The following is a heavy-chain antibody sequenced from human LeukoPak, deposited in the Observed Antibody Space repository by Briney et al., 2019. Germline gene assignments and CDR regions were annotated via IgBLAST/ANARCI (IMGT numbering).Heavy chain of an antibody. D-gene: IGHD5-18*01. Sequence: PGGSLRLSCAASGFTFSGSAMHWVRQASGKGLEWVGRIRSKANSYATAYAASVKGRFTISRDDSKNTAYLQMNSLKTEDTAVYYCTRLKDTAMVNRYYYYYGMDVWGQGTTVTVSS. CDR2: IRSKANSYAT. J-gene: IGHJ6*02. CDR1: GFTFSGSA. CDR3: TRLKDTAMVNRYYYYYGMDV. V-gene: IGHV3-73*01.